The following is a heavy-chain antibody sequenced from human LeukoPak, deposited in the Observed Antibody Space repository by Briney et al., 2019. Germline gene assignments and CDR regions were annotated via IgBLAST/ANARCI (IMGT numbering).Heavy chain of an antibody. V-gene: IGHV3-30*18. Sequence: GRSLRLSCAVSGFTFRSYGMHWVRQAPGKGLEWVAVISYDGSNKYYADSVKGRFTISRDNSKNTLYLQMNSLRAEDTAVYYCAKRGVAAPNPPDYWGQGTLVTVSS. CDR3: AKRGVAAPNPPDY. CDR1: GFTFRSYG. J-gene: IGHJ4*02. CDR2: ISYDGSNK. D-gene: IGHD2-15*01.